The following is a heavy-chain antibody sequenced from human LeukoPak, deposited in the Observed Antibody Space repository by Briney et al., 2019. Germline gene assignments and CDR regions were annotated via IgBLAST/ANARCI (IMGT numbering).Heavy chain of an antibody. CDR2: ISYDGSNK. V-gene: IGHV3-30-3*01. CDR1: GFTFSSYA. CDR3: ASVTHIVGATGVEDY. J-gene: IGHJ4*02. D-gene: IGHD1-26*01. Sequence: PGGSLRLSCAASGFTFSSYAMHWVRQAPGKGLEWVAVISYDGSNKYYADSVKGRFTISRDNSKNTLYLQMNSLRAEDTAVYYCASVTHIVGATGVEDYWGQGTLVTVSS.